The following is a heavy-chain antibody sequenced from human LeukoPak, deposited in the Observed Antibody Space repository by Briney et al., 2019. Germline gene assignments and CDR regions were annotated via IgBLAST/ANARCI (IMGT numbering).Heavy chain of an antibody. J-gene: IGHJ4*02. Sequence: GASVKVSCKASGYTFTSYDINWVRQAPGQGLEWMGWMNPNSGNTGYAQKFQRRVTMTRNTSISTAYMELSSLRSEDTAVYYCARGLRVAVAGTGIDYWGQGTLVTVSS. CDR1: GYTFTSYD. D-gene: IGHD6-19*01. CDR3: ARGLRVAVAGTGIDY. CDR2: MNPNSGNT. V-gene: IGHV1-8*01.